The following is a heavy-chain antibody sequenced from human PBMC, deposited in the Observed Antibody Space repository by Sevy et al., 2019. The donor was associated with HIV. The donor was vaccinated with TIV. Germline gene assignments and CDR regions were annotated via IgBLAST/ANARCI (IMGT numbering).Heavy chain of an antibody. CDR2: IWNDRSNK. CDR1: GFTFSSFG. V-gene: IGHV3-33*01. Sequence: GGSLRLSCAASGFTFSSFGMHWVRQAPGKGLEWVAVIWNDRSNKHYADSVKGRFTISRDNSKNTLYLQMNVLRAEDTAVYYCASLPNNYYDTSGYSGKDAFDIWGQGTMVTVSS. D-gene: IGHD3-22*01. CDR3: ASLPNNYYDTSGYSGKDAFDI. J-gene: IGHJ3*02.